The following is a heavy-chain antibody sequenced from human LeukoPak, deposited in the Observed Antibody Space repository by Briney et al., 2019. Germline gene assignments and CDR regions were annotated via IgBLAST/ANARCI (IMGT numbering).Heavy chain of an antibody. J-gene: IGHJ4*02. CDR3: AREVLRYFDWLESGYYFDY. CDR2: INHSGST. D-gene: IGHD3-9*01. Sequence: SETLSLTCAVYGGSFSGYYWSWIRQPPGKGLEWIGEINHSGSTNYNPSLKSRVTISVDTSKNQFSLKLSSVTAADTAVYYCAREVLRYFDWLESGYYFDYWGQGTLVTVSS. V-gene: IGHV4-34*01. CDR1: GGSFSGYY.